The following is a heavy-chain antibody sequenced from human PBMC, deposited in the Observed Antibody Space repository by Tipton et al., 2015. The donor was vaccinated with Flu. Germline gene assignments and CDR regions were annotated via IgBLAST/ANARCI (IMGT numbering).Heavy chain of an antibody. D-gene: IGHD3/OR15-3a*01. Sequence: QVQLVQSGAEMKKPGASVKVSCKASGYTFTHYGISWVRQAPGQGLEWLGWVSAFSGETYHAQELRGRVTMTADTSTSTASMELRNLRSDDTALYYCARGGYDFWSGPNRMDVWGQGTTVTVSS. V-gene: IGHV1-18*01. CDR3: ARGGYDFWSGPNRMDV. CDR2: VSAFSGET. J-gene: IGHJ6*02. CDR1: GYTFTHYG.